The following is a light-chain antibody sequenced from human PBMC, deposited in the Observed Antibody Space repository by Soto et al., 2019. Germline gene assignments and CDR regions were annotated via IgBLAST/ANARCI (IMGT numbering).Light chain of an antibody. Sequence: EIVMTQSPATLSVSPGERATLSCRASQSVSSNLAWYQQKPGQAPRLLIYGASTRATGIPARFSGSGSGTEFTLTISSLPSEDFAVYYWQQYNNWPWTFGQGTKVEIK. V-gene: IGKV3-15*01. CDR2: GAS. CDR1: QSVSSN. J-gene: IGKJ1*01. CDR3: QQYNNWPWT.